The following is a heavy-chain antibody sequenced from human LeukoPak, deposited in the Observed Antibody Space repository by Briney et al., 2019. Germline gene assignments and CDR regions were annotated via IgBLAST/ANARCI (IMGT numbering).Heavy chain of an antibody. V-gene: IGHV4-39*02. D-gene: IGHD3-10*01. J-gene: IGHJ6*02. CDR3: ARFPSGSGSQYYYGMDV. CDR2: IYYSGTT. CDR1: GGSLSSITYY. Sequence: SETLALLRTVSGGSLSSITYYWGWIRQPPGTGLERIANIYYSGTTHYNPSLNSRVTISVDTSKTHFSLRLSSVTAADTAVYYCARFPSGSGSQYYYGMDVWGQGTTATVSS.